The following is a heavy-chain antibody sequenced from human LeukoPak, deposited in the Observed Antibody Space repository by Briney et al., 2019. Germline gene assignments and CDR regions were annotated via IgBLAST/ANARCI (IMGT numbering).Heavy chain of an antibody. CDR3: AREKQSGGTSFDY. J-gene: IGHJ4*02. CDR1: GFTFTGHS. CDR2: VGVDERTI. V-gene: IGHV3-30*04. D-gene: IGHD1-26*01. Sequence: GRSLRLSCVASGFTFTGHSMHWVRQAPGKGLEWVAVVGVDERTIFYADSLKGRFTVSRDNSKNTVYLQMNSLRDEDTAFYYCAREKQSGGTSFDYWGQGSLVSVSS.